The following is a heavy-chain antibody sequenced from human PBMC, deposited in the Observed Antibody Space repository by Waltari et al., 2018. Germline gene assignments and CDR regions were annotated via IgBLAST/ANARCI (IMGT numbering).Heavy chain of an antibody. Sequence: QVQLQESGPGLVKPSQTLSLTCTVSGGSISSGSYYWSWIRQPAGKGLEWIGYIYTSGSTNNNRVHKSRVTISVDTSKTQFSLKRSSVSAADTAVYYCAGASPLGYTSYYYGMDVWGQGTTVTVSS. V-gene: IGHV4-61*09. D-gene: IGHD6-25*01. J-gene: IGHJ6*02. CDR2: IYTSGST. CDR3: AGASPLGYTSYYYGMDV. CDR1: GGSISSGSYY.